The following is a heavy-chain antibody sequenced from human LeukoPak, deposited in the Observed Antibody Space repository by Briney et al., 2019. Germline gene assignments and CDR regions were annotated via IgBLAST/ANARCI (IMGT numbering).Heavy chain of an antibody. CDR1: GFTFSDYY. CDR3: ARDNKVTIFARYYYYMDV. D-gene: IGHD3-3*01. CDR2: ISSSGSII. Sequence: GGSLRLSCAASGFTFSDYYMSWIRQAPGKGLEWVSYISSSGSIIYYADSVKGRFTISRDNAKNSLYLQMNSLRAEDTAVYYCARDNKVTIFARYYYYMDVWGKGTTVTVSS. V-gene: IGHV3-11*04. J-gene: IGHJ6*03.